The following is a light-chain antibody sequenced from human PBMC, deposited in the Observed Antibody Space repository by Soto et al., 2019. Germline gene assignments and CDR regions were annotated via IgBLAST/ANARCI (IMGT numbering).Light chain of an antibody. CDR1: SSDVGNYNY. Sequence: QSALTQPRSVSGSPGQSVTISCTGTSSDVGNYNYVSWYQQHPGKAPKLMIYDVTKRPSGVPDRFSGSKSGNTASLTISGLQAEDEADYYCCSYAGRPRYVFGTGTKLTVL. CDR2: DVT. CDR3: CSYAGRPRYV. V-gene: IGLV2-11*01. J-gene: IGLJ1*01.